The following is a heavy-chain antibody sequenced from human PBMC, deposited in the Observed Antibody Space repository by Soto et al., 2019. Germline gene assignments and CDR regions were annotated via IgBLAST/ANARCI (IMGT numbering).Heavy chain of an antibody. CDR2: ISYDGSNK. V-gene: IGHV3-30*18. CDR1: GFTFSSYG. Sequence: GRSLRLSCAACGFTFSSYGMHWVRQAPGKGLEWVAVISYDGSNKYYADSVKGRFTISRDNSKNTLYLQMNSLRAEDTAVYYCAKDHRLRCLEGYYGMDVWGQGT. J-gene: IGHJ6*02. CDR3: AKDHRLRCLEGYYGMDV. D-gene: IGHD3-3*01.